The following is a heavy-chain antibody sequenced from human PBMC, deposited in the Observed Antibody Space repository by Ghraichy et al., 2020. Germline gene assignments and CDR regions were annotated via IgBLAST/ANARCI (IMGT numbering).Heavy chain of an antibody. CDR2: INPNSGGT. Sequence: ASVKVSCKASGYTFTGYSMHWVRQAPGQGLEWMGWINPNSGGTNYAQKFQGRVTMTRDTSISTAYMELSRLRSDDTAVYYCARRGADSDGFDIWGQGTMVTVSS. D-gene: IGHD3-10*01. J-gene: IGHJ3*02. V-gene: IGHV1-2*02. CDR3: ARRGADSDGFDI. CDR1: GYTFTGYS.